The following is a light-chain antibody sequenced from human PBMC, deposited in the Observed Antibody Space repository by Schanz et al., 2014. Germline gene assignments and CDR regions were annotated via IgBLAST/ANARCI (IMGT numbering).Light chain of an antibody. CDR1: QSISSY. J-gene: IGKJ2*01. Sequence: DIQMTQSPSTLSASVGDRVTITCRARQSISSYLAWYQQKSGKAPKLLIYRASSLESGVPSRFSGSGSGTEFTLTISSLQPDDFATYYCQQYNSYSPKYTFGQGTKLEIK. CDR3: QQYNSYSPKYT. CDR2: RAS. V-gene: IGKV1-5*03.